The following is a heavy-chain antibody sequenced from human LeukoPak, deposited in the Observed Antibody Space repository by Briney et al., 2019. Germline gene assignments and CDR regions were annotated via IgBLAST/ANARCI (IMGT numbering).Heavy chain of an antibody. D-gene: IGHD3-3*01. Sequence: PGGSLRLSCAAAGFTLSNYLISWVRPARGKGREWVANINKEGREKYYVDSVKGRLTLSRDNAKNSLYLQMNRLRAEDTAVYYCARDAETYAWSGGYFDYWGQGTLVTVSS. J-gene: IGHJ4*02. CDR2: INKEGREK. V-gene: IGHV3-7*01. CDR1: GFTLSNYL. CDR3: ARDAETYAWSGGYFDY.